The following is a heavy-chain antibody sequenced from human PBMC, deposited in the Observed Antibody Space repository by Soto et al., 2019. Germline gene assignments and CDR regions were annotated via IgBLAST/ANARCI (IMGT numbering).Heavy chain of an antibody. J-gene: IGHJ6*02. V-gene: IGHV1-18*01. CDR3: VMVDNYITPTPQDV. Sequence: QVQLVQSGDEVKKPGASVKVSCKASGYIFVNYGIAWVRQAPRQGLEWMGWISPYTGNTHSASRVQGRLTMTTDTYTSTAYMDLGSLTSDDTAVYYCVMVDNYITPTPQDVWGPGTTVTVSS. CDR1: GYIFVNYG. D-gene: IGHD5-12*01. CDR2: ISPYTGNT.